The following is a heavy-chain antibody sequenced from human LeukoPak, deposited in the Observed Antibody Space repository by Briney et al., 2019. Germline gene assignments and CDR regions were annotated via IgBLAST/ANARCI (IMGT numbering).Heavy chain of an antibody. CDR2: INHSGST. CDR1: GGSFSGYY. V-gene: IGHV4-34*01. CDR3: ARERMSSGYDY. J-gene: IGHJ4*02. D-gene: IGHD3-22*01. Sequence: SKTLSLTCAVYGGSFSGYYWSWIRQPPGKGLEWIGEINHSGSTNYNPSLKSRVTISVDASKNQFSLKLSSVTAADTAVYYCARERMSSGYDYWGQGTLVTVSS.